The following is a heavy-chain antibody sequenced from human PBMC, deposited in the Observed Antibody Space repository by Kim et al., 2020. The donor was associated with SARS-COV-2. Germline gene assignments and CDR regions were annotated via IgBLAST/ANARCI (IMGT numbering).Heavy chain of an antibody. J-gene: IGHJ4*02. CDR3: ANSLYGRY. Sequence: GGSTYYADSGKGRFTISRDNSKNTLYLQMNSLRAEDTAVYYCANSLYGRYWGQGTLVTVSS. V-gene: IGHV3-23*01. CDR2: GGST. D-gene: IGHD3-16*01.